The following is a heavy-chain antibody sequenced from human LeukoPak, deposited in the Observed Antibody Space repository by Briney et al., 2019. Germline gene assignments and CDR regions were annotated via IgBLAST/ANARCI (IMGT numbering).Heavy chain of an antibody. V-gene: IGHV3-30*18. J-gene: IGHJ6*02. CDR1: GFTFSSYG. Sequence: GRSLRLSCAASGFTFSSYGMHWVRQAPGKGLEWVAVISYDGSNKYYADSVKGRFTISRDNSKNTLYLQMNSLRAEDTAVYYCAKGSSSWVYYYYGMDVWGQGTTVTVSS. CDR2: ISYDGSNK. D-gene: IGHD6-13*01. CDR3: AKGSSSWVYYYYGMDV.